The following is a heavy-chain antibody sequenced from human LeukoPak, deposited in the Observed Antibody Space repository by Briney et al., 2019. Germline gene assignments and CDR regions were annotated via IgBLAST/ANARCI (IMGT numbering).Heavy chain of an antibody. CDR1: GFTFDDYA. Sequence: GGSLRLSCAASGFTFDDYAMHWVRQAPGKGLEWVSGISWNSGSIGYADSVEGRFTISRDNAKNSLYLQMNSLRAEDTALYYCAKAIRGSYFDYWGQGTLVTVSS. D-gene: IGHD1-26*01. V-gene: IGHV3-9*01. CDR3: AKAIRGSYFDY. CDR2: ISWNSGSI. J-gene: IGHJ4*02.